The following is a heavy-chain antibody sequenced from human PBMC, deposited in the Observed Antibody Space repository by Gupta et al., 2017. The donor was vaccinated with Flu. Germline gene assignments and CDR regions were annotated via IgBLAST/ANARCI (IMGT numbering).Heavy chain of an antibody. J-gene: IGHJ6*02. D-gene: IGHD4-4*01. CDR1: GFSFSSYG. CDR3: AKENTVTHAYYYYGVDV. V-gene: IGHV3-30*18. CDR2: ISYDGSNK. Sequence: QVQLVESGGGVVQPGRSLRLSCAASGFSFSSYGIHWFRQAPGKGLEWVAVISYDGSNKYYGDSVKGRFTISRDKSKNTLYLQMNSVRGEDTAVYYCAKENTVTHAYYYYGVDVWGPGTTVTVSS.